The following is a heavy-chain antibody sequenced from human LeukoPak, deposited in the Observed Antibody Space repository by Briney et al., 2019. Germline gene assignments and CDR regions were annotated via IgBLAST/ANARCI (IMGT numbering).Heavy chain of an antibody. CDR1: GFTFSSYI. CDR3: AKDLGYCSSTSCSYYFDY. D-gene: IGHD2-2*01. J-gene: IGHJ4*02. Sequence: GGSLRLSCVVSGFTFSSYIMSWVRQAPGKGLEWVSAISGSGGSTYYADSVKGRFTISRDNSKNTLYLQMNSLRAEDTAVYYCAKDLGYCSSTSCSYYFDYWGQGTLVTVSS. CDR2: ISGSGGST. V-gene: IGHV3-23*01.